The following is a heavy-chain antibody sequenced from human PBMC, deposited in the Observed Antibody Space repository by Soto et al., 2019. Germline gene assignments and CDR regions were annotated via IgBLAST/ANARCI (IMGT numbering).Heavy chain of an antibody. J-gene: IGHJ4*02. CDR1: GFTFDDYA. V-gene: IGHV3-9*01. D-gene: IGHD4-17*01. CDR3: AKSAKYGDDLFGLVDY. Sequence: GGSLRLSCAASGFTFDDYAMHWVRQAPGKGLEWVSGISWNSGSIGYADSVKGRFTISRDNAKNSLYLQMNSLRAEDTALYYCAKSAKYGDDLFGLVDYWGQGTLVTVSS. CDR2: ISWNSGSI.